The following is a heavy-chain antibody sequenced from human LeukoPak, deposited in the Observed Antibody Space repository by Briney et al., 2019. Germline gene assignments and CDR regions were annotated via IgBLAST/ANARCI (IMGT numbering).Heavy chain of an antibody. Sequence: GGSLRLSCAASGFTFDDYAMPWVRHAPGKGLEWVSGISWNSGSIGYADSVKGRFTISRDNAKNSLYLQMNSLRAEDTALYYCAKGQLWLAWFDPWGQGTLVTVSS. D-gene: IGHD5-18*01. CDR2: ISWNSGSI. CDR1: GFTFDDYA. V-gene: IGHV3-9*01. CDR3: AKGQLWLAWFDP. J-gene: IGHJ5*02.